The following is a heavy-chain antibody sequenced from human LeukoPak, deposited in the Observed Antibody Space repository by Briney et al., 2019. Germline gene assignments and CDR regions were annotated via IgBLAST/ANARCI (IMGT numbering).Heavy chain of an antibody. CDR1: GYRFTSYW. Sequence: GESLKISCKGSGYRFTSYWIGWVRQMPGKALEWMGIIYPGDSDARYSSSFQGQVTISADKSISTAYLQWSSLKASDTAMYYCARGSSIQLWSYTPNSYFDSWGQGTLVTVSS. CDR2: IYPGDSDA. J-gene: IGHJ4*02. D-gene: IGHD5-18*01. CDR3: ARGSSIQLWSYTPNSYFDS. V-gene: IGHV5-51*01.